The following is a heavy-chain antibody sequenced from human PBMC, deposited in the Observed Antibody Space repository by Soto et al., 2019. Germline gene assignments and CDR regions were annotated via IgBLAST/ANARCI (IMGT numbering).Heavy chain of an antibody. J-gene: IGHJ4*02. D-gene: IGHD3-22*01. CDR2: ISAYNGNT. Sequence: ASVKVSCKASGYTFTSYGLSWVRQAPGQGLEWMGWISAYNGNTNYAQNLKGRVTMTTDTSTSTSYMELRSLTFDDTAVYYCARHQENLYYDSSGYYRYWGQGTQVTVSS. CDR1: GYTFTSYG. CDR3: ARHQENLYYDSSGYYRY. V-gene: IGHV1-18*01.